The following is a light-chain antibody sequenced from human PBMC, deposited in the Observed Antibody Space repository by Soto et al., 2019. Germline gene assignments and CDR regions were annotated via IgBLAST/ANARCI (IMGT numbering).Light chain of an antibody. CDR2: YAS. J-gene: IGKJ5*01. CDR3: QQYNNWRPIT. Sequence: DIMMTQSPATLSVSPGERATLSCRASQSVRNNLAWYQHKPGQVPRRLSYYASTRATGIPARFSGSGSGTEFTHTISSLQSEDVAVYYWQQYNNWRPITFGQGTRLEI. V-gene: IGKV3-15*01. CDR1: QSVRNN.